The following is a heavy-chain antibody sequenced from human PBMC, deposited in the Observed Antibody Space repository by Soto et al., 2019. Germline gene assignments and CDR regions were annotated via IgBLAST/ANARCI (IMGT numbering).Heavy chain of an antibody. D-gene: IGHD3-22*01. CDR1: GGTISSSSYY. J-gene: IGHJ4*02. V-gene: IGHV4-39*07. CDR3: ARGASYYYDSSGYDY. Sequence: SGTLSLTCXVSGGTISSSSYYLGWIRQPPGKGLEWIGSIYYSGSTYYNPSLKSRVTISVDTSKNQFSLKLSSVTAADTAVYYCARGASYYYDSSGYDYWGQGTLVTVSS. CDR2: IYYSGST.